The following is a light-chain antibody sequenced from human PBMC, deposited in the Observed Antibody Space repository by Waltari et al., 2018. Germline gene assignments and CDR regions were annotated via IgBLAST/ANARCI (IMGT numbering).Light chain of an antibody. CDR3: QQYKTYSRT. J-gene: IGKJ1*01. CDR1: QSISIF. V-gene: IGKV1-5*03. CDR2: RTS. Sequence: DIQMTQSPSTLSASVGDRVTITCRASQSISIFLAWYQQRPGKAPKLLIYRTSTLESGIPSRFSGSGSGTEFTLTISSLQPDDFATYYCQQYKTYSRTFGQGTKVEIK.